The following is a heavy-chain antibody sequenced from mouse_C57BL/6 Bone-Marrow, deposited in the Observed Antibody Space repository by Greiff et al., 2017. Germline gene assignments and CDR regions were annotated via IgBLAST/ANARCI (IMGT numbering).Heavy chain of an antibody. CDR1: GFTFSSYG. J-gene: IGHJ4*01. D-gene: IGHD1-1*01. V-gene: IGHV5-6*01. CDR3: ARRDYYGSSYAMDY. CDR2: SSSGGSYT. Sequence: EVQRVESGGDLVKPGGSLKLSCAASGFTFSSYGMSWVRQTPDKRLEWVATSSSGGSYTYYPDSVKGRFTIPRDHAKNTLYLQMSSLKSEDTAMYYCARRDYYGSSYAMDYWGQGTSVTVSS.